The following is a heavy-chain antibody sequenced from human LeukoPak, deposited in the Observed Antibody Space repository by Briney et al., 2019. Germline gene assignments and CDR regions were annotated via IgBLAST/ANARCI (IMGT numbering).Heavy chain of an antibody. V-gene: IGHV1-2*02. Sequence: ASVKVSCKASGYTFTGYYIHWLRQAPGQGLEWMGWINSNSGDTNYAQKFQGRVTMTRDTCISTAYMELSSLRSDDTAVYYCARSVREVIDSSRAPFDYWGQGTLVTVSS. CDR1: GYTFTGYY. CDR2: INSNSGDT. CDR3: ARSVREVIDSSRAPFDY. D-gene: IGHD3-10*01. J-gene: IGHJ4*02.